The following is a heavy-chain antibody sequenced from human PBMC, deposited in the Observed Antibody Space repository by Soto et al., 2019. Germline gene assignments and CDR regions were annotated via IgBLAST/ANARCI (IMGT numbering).Heavy chain of an antibody. V-gene: IGHV1-18*01. D-gene: IGHD3-3*01. CDR3: ARDPLRFLFGDRSFDY. CDR2: ISAYNGNT. J-gene: IGHJ4*02. Sequence: ASVKVSCKASGYTFTSYGISWVRQAPGQGLEWMGWISAYNGNTNYAQKLQGRVTMTTDTSTSTAYMELRSLRSDDTAVYYCARDPLRFLFGDRSFDYWGQGTLVTVSS. CDR1: GYTFTSYG.